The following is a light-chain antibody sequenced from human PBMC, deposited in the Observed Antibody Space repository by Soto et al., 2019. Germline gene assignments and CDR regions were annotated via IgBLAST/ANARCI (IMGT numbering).Light chain of an antibody. Sequence: QSALTQPASVSGSPGQTITISCAGTKFDIGRYNYVSWYRQHPGEAPKLIIFEVNNRPSGISNRFSGSKSGNTASLTISGLQVEDEAHYFCSSYTSGSALAIFGGGTKVTVL. CDR3: SSYTSGSALAI. V-gene: IGLV2-14*01. J-gene: IGLJ2*01. CDR1: KFDIGRYNY. CDR2: EVN.